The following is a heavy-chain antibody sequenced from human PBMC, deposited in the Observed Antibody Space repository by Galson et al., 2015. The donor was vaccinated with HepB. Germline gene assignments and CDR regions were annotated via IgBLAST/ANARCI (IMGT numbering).Heavy chain of an antibody. Sequence: SLRLSCAASGFTFSSYAMSWVRQAPGKGLEWVSSISSSSSYIYYADSVKGRFTISRDNAKNSLYLQMNSLRAEDTAVYYCARGTMIVGGPGTFDYWGQGTLVTVSS. CDR2: ISSSSSYI. J-gene: IGHJ4*02. CDR1: GFTFSSYA. CDR3: ARGTMIVGGPGTFDY. D-gene: IGHD3-22*01. V-gene: IGHV3-21*01.